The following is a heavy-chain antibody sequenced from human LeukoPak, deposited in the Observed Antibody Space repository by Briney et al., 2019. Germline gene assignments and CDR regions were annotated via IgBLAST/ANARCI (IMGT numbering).Heavy chain of an antibody. CDR2: INHSGST. Sequence: PSETLSLTCAVYGGSFSGYYWSWIRQPPGKGLEWIGEINHSGSTYYNPSLKSRVTISVDTSKNQFSLKLSSVTAADTAVYYCARESVAAAGTRWFDPWGQGTLVTVSS. CDR1: GGSFSGYY. CDR3: ARESVAAAGTRWFDP. D-gene: IGHD6-13*01. J-gene: IGHJ5*02. V-gene: IGHV4-34*01.